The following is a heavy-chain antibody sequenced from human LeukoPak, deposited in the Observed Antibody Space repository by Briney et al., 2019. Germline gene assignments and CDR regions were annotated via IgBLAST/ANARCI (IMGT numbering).Heavy chain of an antibody. CDR3: ARLSTVSGLNWFDP. CDR2: INWNSVSA. CDR1: GFTFDDYA. V-gene: IGHV3-9*01. D-gene: IGHD4-11*01. Sequence: GGSLRLSCVASGFTFDDYAMHWVRQAPGKGLEWVAGINWNSVSAVYADSLKGRLTISRDNAKNSLYLQMNSLRAEDTALYYCARLSTVSGLNWFDPWGQGTLVTVSS. J-gene: IGHJ5*02.